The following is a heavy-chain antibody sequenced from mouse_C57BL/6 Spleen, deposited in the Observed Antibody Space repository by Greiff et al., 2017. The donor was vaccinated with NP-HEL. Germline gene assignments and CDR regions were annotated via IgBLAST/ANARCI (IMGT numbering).Heavy chain of an antibody. J-gene: IGHJ4*01. CDR1: GYAFTNYL. Sequence: VQLQQSGAELVRPGTSVKVSCKASGYAFTNYLIEWVKQRPGQGLEWIGVINPGSGGTNYNEKFKGKATLTADKSSSTAYMQLSSLTSEDSAVYFCARDSSGSYAMDYWGQGTSVTVSS. D-gene: IGHD3-2*02. CDR3: ARDSSGSYAMDY. CDR2: INPGSGGT. V-gene: IGHV1-54*01.